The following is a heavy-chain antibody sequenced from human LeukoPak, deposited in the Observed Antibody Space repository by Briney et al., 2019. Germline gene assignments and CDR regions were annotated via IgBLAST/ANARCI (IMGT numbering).Heavy chain of an antibody. D-gene: IGHD6-13*01. V-gene: IGHV3-30*02. CDR2: IRYDGSDK. Sequence: GGSLRLSCAASGFTFSSCGMHWVRQAPGKGLEWVAFIRYDGSDKYYADSVKGRFTISRDNSKNTLYLQMNSLRAEDTAVYYCATLYDRDSSSWYGFNAFDIWGQGTMVTVSS. J-gene: IGHJ3*02. CDR1: GFTFSSCG. CDR3: ATLYDRDSSSWYGFNAFDI.